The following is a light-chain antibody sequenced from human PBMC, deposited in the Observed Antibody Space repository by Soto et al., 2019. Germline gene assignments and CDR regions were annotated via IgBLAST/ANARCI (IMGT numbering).Light chain of an antibody. CDR2: EVY. J-gene: IGLJ2*01. CDR3: APYAASHGFVV. CDR1: SSDVGGYNY. Sequence: QSALTQPPSASGSPGQSVTISCTGTSSDVGGYNYVSWYQHHPDKAPKLIIYEVYKRPSGVPDRFSGSKSGNTASLTVSGRQAEDEAGYYDAPYAASHGFVVFGGGTKLTVL. V-gene: IGLV2-8*01.